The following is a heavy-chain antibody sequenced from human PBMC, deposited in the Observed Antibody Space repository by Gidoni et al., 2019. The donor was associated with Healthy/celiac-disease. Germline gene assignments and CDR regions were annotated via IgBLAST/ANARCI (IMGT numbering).Heavy chain of an antibody. Sequence: QVQLVQSGAEVKKPGASVKVSCKASGYTFTSYDINWVRQATGQGLEWMGWMNPNSGNTGYAQKFQGRVTMTRNTSISTAYMELSSLRSEDTAVYYCFVGATTMEYFQHWGQGTLVTVSS. V-gene: IGHV1-8*01. CDR2: MNPNSGNT. CDR1: GYTFTSYD. J-gene: IGHJ1*01. D-gene: IGHD1-26*01. CDR3: FVGATTMEYFQH.